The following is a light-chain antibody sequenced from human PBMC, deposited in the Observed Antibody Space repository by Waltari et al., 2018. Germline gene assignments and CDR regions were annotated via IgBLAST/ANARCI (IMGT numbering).Light chain of an antibody. V-gene: IGLV3-1*01. J-gene: IGLJ2*01. Sequence: SYELTQPPSVSVSPGQTATITCSGEKVGDKYACWYQQRPGQAPILLIYEDNKRPSGTPDRFSASNSWNACTLTRQGTQGVDEADYYCQAWVGNKLVFGGGTKLTVL. CDR1: KVGDKY. CDR3: QAWVGNKLV. CDR2: EDN.